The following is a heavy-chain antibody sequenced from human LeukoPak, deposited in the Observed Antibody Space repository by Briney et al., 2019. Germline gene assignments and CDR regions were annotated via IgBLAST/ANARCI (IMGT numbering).Heavy chain of an antibody. CDR2: ISGSGGST. V-gene: IGHV3-23*01. D-gene: IGHD3-10*01. Sequence: PGGSLRLSCAASGFTFSSYAMSWVRQAPGNGLEWVSAISGSGGSTYYADSVKGRFTISRDNSKNTLYLQMNSLRAEDTAVYYCAKDWRYYYGSELDYWGQGTLVTVSS. J-gene: IGHJ4*02. CDR1: GFTFSSYA. CDR3: AKDWRYYYGSELDY.